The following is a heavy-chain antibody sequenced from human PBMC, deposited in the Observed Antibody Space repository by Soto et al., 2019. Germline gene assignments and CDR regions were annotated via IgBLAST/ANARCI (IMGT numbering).Heavy chain of an antibody. J-gene: IGHJ6*02. CDR1: GVNCGNYG. V-gene: IGHV3-30-3*01. CDR2: ISYGGSGK. CDR3: VRSCGGDCYSPHYYSGMDV. D-gene: IGHD2-21*02. Sequence: GGCLRVWYTAAGVNCGNYGMRRVRKEQGKGLEWVAVISYGGSGKYYLDALKDRFTISRDNSKNTLYLQMNSLRVEDTAIYYCVRSCGGDCYSPHYYSGMDVWGQRPTVTVSS.